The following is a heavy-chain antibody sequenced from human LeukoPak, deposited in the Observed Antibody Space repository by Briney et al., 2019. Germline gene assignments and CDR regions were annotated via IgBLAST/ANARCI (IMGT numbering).Heavy chain of an antibody. Sequence: SETLSLTCTVSGGSISSHYWAWLRQPPGKGQEWIGWMFFTGDTNYNPSLKSGVTISVDHSKNQFSLKLTSVTAADTAVYYCAKEGNDYGANSIDYWGQGTLVTVSS. CDR2: MFFTGDT. D-gene: IGHD4-23*01. CDR1: GGSISSHY. J-gene: IGHJ4*02. CDR3: AKEGNDYGANSIDY. V-gene: IGHV4-59*11.